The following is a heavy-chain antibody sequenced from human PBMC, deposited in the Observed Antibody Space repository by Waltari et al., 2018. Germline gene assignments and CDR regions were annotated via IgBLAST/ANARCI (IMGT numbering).Heavy chain of an antibody. CDR2: TYYSGIT. V-gene: IGHV4-31*03. D-gene: IGHD3-10*01. J-gene: IGHJ4*02. Sequence: VQLQESGPGLVKPSQTLSLTCKVSGGAISSGGYHCSWIRQHPGKGLEWLWHTYYSGITYYNPSLKRRITVAGDTSKNEFSLKLDSVTAADTALYYCARVKITMVRGVMYCFDYWGQGILVTVSS. CDR3: ARVKITMVRGVMYCFDY. CDR1: GGAISSGGYH.